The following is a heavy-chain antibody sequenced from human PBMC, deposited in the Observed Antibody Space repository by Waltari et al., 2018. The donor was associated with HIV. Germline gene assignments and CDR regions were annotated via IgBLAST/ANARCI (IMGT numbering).Heavy chain of an antibody. CDR2: ISPYHSNT. CDR3: ARVAQYQYDFWSGYRFDY. CDR1: GYTFTSYG. J-gene: IGHJ4*02. Sequence: QVQLVQSGAEVKKPGASVKVSCKASGYTFTSYGISWVRQAPGQGLEWMGWISPYHSNTTYAQHLQGRVTLTTDTSTSTAYMELRSLRSDDTAVYFCARVAQYQYDFWSGYRFDYWGQGTLVTVSS. D-gene: IGHD3-3*01. V-gene: IGHV1-18*01.